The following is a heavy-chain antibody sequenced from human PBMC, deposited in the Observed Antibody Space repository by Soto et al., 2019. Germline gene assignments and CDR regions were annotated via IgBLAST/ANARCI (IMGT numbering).Heavy chain of an antibody. V-gene: IGHV1-18*01. D-gene: IGHD3-22*01. CDR3: ARRSYYDSSGPYYGMDV. Sequence: ASVKVSCKASGYTFTSYGISWVRQAPGQGLEWMGWISAYNGNANYAQKLQGRVTMTTDTSTSTAYMELRSLRSDDTAVYYCARRSYYDSSGPYYGMDVWGQGTTVTVSS. CDR2: ISAYNGNA. CDR1: GYTFTSYG. J-gene: IGHJ6*02.